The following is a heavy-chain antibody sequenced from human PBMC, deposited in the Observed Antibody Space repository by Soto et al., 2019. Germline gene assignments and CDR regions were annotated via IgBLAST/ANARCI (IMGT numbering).Heavy chain of an antibody. CDR3: ARSSNIAAAGYLGVGDAFDI. D-gene: IGHD6-13*01. J-gene: IGHJ3*02. CDR2: ISAYNGNT. Sequence: QVQLVQSGAEVKKPGASVKVSCKASGYTFTSYGISWVRQAPGQGLEWMGWISAYNGNTNYAQKHQGRVTMTTDTSTSTAYMELRSLRSDDTAVYYCARSSNIAAAGYLGVGDAFDIWGQGTMVTVSS. V-gene: IGHV1-18*01. CDR1: GYTFTSYG.